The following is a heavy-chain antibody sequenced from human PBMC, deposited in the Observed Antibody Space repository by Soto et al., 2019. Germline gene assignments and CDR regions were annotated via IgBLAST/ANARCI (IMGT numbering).Heavy chain of an antibody. D-gene: IGHD3-22*01. CDR2: IWYDGSNK. Sequence: QVQLVESGGGVVQPGRSLRLSCAASGFTFSSYGMHWVRQAPGKGLEWVAVIWYDGSNKYYADSVKGRFTISRDNSKNTLYLQMNSLRAEDTAVYYCALLYYYDSSGYYYDAFDIWGQGTMVTVSS. J-gene: IGHJ3*02. V-gene: IGHV3-33*01. CDR1: GFTFSSYG. CDR3: ALLYYYDSSGYYYDAFDI.